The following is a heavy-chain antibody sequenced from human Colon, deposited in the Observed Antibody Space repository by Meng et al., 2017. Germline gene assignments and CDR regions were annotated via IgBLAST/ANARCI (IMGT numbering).Heavy chain of an antibody. CDR2: IKNKADGGTT. Sequence: ECGGGLCGPGGSLRLSCTGSGFSFTNAYMSWVRQAPGKGPEWVGRIKNKADGGTTDYTAPLKDRFSISRDDSKNTVYLQMNSLKTEDTALYYCATYGSGNPAGGQGTLVTVSS. V-gene: IGHV3-15*01. CDR1: GFSFTNAY. CDR3: ATYGSGNPA. J-gene: IGHJ4*02. D-gene: IGHD6-19*01.